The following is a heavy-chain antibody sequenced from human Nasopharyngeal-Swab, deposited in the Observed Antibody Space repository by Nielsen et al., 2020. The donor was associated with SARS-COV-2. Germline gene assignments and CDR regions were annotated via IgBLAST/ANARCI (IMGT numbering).Heavy chain of an antibody. J-gene: IGHJ4*02. Sequence: GESLKISCAASGFTFSSYAMSWVRQAPGKGLEWVSAISGSGGSTYYADSVKGRFTIPRDNSKNTLYLQMNSLRAEDTAVYYCAKGGLRGYFDYWGQGTLVTVSS. CDR1: GFTFSSYA. CDR3: AKGGLRGYFDY. V-gene: IGHV3-23*01. CDR2: ISGSGGST. D-gene: IGHD3-16*01.